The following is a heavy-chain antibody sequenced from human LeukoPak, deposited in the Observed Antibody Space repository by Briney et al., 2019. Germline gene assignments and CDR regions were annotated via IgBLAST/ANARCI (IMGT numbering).Heavy chain of an antibody. CDR2: IYYSGST. D-gene: IGHD3-3*01. Sequence: SGTLSLTCTVSGGSISSSSYYWGWIRQPPGQGLGWIGSIYYSGSTYYNPSLKSRVTISVDTSKNQFSLKLSSVTAADTAVYYCARPNPYYDFWSGPFDYWGQGTLVTVSS. J-gene: IGHJ4*02. CDR1: GGSISSSSYY. V-gene: IGHV4-39*01. CDR3: ARPNPYYDFWSGPFDY.